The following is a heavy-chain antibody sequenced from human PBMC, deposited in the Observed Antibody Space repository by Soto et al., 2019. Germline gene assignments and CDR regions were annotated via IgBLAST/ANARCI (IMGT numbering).Heavy chain of an antibody. CDR3: AKGPRLSDRPA. CDR2: ISGSGGST. J-gene: IGHJ5*02. V-gene: IGHV3-23*01. Sequence: PGGSLRLSCAASGFTFSSYAMSWVRKGPGKGLEWVSAISGSGGSTYYADPVKGRFTISRDNSKNTLYLQMNSLRAEVTAVYYCAKGPRLSDRPAWGQGTLVTVSS. CDR1: GFTFSSYA. D-gene: IGHD3-22*01.